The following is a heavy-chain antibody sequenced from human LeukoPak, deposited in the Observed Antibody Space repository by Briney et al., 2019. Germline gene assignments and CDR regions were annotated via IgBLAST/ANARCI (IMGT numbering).Heavy chain of an antibody. CDR2: ISSSGSII. J-gene: IGHJ4*02. CDR1: GFTFSSNE. V-gene: IGHV3-48*03. Sequence: GGSLRLSCSASGFTFSSNEMNWVRQAPGKGLEWVSYISSSGSIIHYADSLKGRFTISRDNAKNSLYLQMNSLRAEETAVYYCARSRLNDYWGQGTLVTVSS. CDR3: ARSRLNDY. D-gene: IGHD3-22*01.